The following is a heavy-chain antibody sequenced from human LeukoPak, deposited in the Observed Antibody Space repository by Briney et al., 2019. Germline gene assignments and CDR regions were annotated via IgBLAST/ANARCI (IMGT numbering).Heavy chain of an antibody. CDR3: ANSEGRTVRGVKNWFDP. V-gene: IGHV3-23*01. J-gene: IGHJ5*02. CDR2: ISGSGGSA. D-gene: IGHD4-17*01. CDR1: GFTFSSYA. Sequence: QTGGSLRLSCAASGFTFSSYAMSWVRQAPGKGLEWVSAISGSGGSAYYADSVKGRLTISRDNSKNTLYLQMNSLRAEDTAVYYCANSEGRTVRGVKNWFDPWGQGTLVTVSS.